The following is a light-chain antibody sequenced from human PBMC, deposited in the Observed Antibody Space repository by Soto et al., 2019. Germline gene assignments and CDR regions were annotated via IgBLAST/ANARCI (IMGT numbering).Light chain of an antibody. CDR2: HVT. J-gene: IGLJ1*01. CDR1: SSDIGHYDY. V-gene: IGLV2-14*03. CDR3: CSLTTSHTYV. Sequence: QSALAQPASVSGSPGQSITISCTGTSSDIGHYDYVSWYQQHPGKAPKLMIYHVTYRPSGVSNRYSGSKSGNSASLTISGLQADDEADYYCCSLTTSHTYVFGSGTRSPS.